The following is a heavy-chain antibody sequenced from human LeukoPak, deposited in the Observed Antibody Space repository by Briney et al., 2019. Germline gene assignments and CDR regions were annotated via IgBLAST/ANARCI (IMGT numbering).Heavy chain of an antibody. CDR2: ITPMFGTG. Sequence: ASVKVSCKASGGTFSSYAISWVRQAPGQGLEWMGGITPMFGTGKYAQKFQGRVTITADESTSTVYMELSSLRSEDTAVYYCARDSSEFRSLIPHWGQGTLVTASS. CDR1: GGTFSSYA. V-gene: IGHV1-69*13. D-gene: IGHD2-21*01. J-gene: IGHJ1*01. CDR3: ARDSSEFRSLIPH.